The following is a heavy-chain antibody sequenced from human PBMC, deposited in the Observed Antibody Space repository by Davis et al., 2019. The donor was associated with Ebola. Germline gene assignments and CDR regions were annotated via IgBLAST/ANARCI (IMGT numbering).Heavy chain of an antibody. D-gene: IGHD6-6*01. CDR2: ISSSSSYI. J-gene: IGHJ6*02. CDR3: ARDNRAARPQWDPYYYGMDV. Sequence: PGGSLRLSCAASGFTFSSYSMNWVRQAPGKGLEWVSSISSSSSYIYYADSVKGRFTISRDNAKNSLYLQMNSLRAEDTAVYYCARDNRAARPQWDPYYYGMDVWGQGTTVTVSS. V-gene: IGHV3-21*01. CDR1: GFTFSSYS.